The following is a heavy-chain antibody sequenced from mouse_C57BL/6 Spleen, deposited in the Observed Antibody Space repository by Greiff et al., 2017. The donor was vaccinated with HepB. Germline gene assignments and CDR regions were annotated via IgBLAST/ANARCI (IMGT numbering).Heavy chain of an antibody. CDR1: GYSITSGYY. D-gene: IGHD2-3*01. V-gene: IGHV3-6*01. J-gene: IGHJ2*01. CDR3: ARGRLLNPYYFDY. Sequence: EVKLQESGPGLVKPSQSLSLTCSVTGYSITSGYYWNWIRQFPGNKLEWMGYISYDGSNNYNPSLKNRISITRDTSKNQFFLKLNSVTTEDTATYYCARGRLLNPYYFDYWGQGTTLTVSS. CDR2: ISYDGSN.